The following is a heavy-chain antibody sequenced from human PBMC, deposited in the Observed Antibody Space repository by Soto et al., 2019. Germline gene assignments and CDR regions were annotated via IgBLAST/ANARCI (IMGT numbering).Heavy chain of an antibody. Sequence: SETLSLTCSIYSGSFSGYYWSWIRQPPGKGLEWIGEISQSGNTNYSPSLKSRVSISIDTSKKQFSLNLASVSAADTAVYYCARAPKVSGSSQTRPDYWGQGTLVTVSS. J-gene: IGHJ4*02. CDR2: ISQSGNT. CDR3: ARAPKVSGSSQTRPDY. CDR1: SGSFSGYY. D-gene: IGHD6-6*01. V-gene: IGHV4-34*01.